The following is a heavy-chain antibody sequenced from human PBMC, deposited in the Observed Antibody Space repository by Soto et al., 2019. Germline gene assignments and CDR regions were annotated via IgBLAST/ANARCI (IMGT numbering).Heavy chain of an antibody. CDR3: AKASSGWTAEGEAFDI. Sequence: GGSLRLSCAASGFSFSSYAMNWVRQAPGKGLDWVSGISGSGGSTYYADSVKGRFTISRDNSKNTLYLQMNSLRAEDTAVYYCAKASSGWTAEGEAFDIWGQGTMVTVSS. V-gene: IGHV3-23*01. J-gene: IGHJ3*02. CDR2: ISGSGGST. CDR1: GFSFSSYA. D-gene: IGHD6-19*01.